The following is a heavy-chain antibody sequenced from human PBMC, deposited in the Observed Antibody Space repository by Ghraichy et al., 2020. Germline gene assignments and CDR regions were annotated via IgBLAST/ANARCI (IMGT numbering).Heavy chain of an antibody. CDR1: GFTFSSYW. V-gene: IGHV3-7*01. D-gene: IGHD4-17*01. Sequence: GGSLRLSCAASGFTFSSYWMSWVRQAPGKGLEWVANIKQDGSEKYYVDSVKGRFTISRDNAKNSLYLQMNSLRAEDTAVYYCARDPFNTDYGDYADAFDIWGQGTMVTVSS. CDR3: ARDPFNTDYGDYADAFDI. J-gene: IGHJ3*02. CDR2: IKQDGSEK.